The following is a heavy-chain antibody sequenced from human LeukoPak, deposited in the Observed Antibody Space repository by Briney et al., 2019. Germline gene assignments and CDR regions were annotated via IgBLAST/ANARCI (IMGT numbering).Heavy chain of an antibody. V-gene: IGHV4-59*08. CDR1: GGSISSYY. J-gene: IGHJ3*02. CDR3: ARGVGDILTGYAFDI. Sequence: SETLSLTCTVSGGSISSYYWSWIRQPPGKGLEWIGYTYYSGSTNYNPSLKSRVTISVDTSKNQFSLKLSSVTAADTAVYYCARGVGDILTGYAFDIWGQGTMVTVSS. D-gene: IGHD3-9*01. CDR2: TYYSGST.